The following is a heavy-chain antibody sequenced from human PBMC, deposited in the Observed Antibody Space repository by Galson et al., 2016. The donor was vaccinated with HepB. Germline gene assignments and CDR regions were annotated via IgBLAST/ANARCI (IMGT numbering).Heavy chain of an antibody. J-gene: IGHJ4*02. V-gene: IGHV3-30*18. Sequence: SLRLSCAASGFTFSSYGMHWVRQAPGKGLEWVAVISYDGSNKYYADSVKGRFTISRDDSKNTLYLQMKSLRAEDTAVFCCAKSGCYYGYDRFDYWGQGTLVTVSS. CDR1: GFTFSSYG. D-gene: IGHD1-26*01. CDR3: AKSGCYYGYDRFDY. CDR2: ISYDGSNK.